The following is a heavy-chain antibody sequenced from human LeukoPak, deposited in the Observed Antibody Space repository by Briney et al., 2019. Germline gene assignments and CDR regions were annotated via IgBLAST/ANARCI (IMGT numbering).Heavy chain of an antibody. CDR3: ARLLFYRGYYYYMDV. Sequence: PSQTLSLTCTVSGGSISSGGYYWSWLRQPPGKGLEWIGYIYHSGSTYYNPSLKSRVTISVDRSKNQFSLKLSSVTAADTAVYYCARLLFYRGYYYYMDVWGKGTTVTVSS. D-gene: IGHD2-21*01. V-gene: IGHV4-30-2*01. CDR1: GGSISSGGYY. J-gene: IGHJ6*03. CDR2: IYHSGST.